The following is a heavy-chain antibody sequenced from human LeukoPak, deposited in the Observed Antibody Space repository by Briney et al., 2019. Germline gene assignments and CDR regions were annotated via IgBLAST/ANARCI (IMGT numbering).Heavy chain of an antibody. D-gene: IGHD2-2*01. CDR3: AKSLGGAAARGYGMDV. CDR2: ISGSGGST. CDR1: GFTFSSYA. J-gene: IGHJ6*02. V-gene: IGHV3-23*01. Sequence: GGSLRLSCAASGFTFSSYAMSWVRQAPGKGLEWASAISGSGGSTYYADSVKGRFTISRDNSKNTLYLQMNSLRAEDTAVYYCAKSLGGAAARGYGMDVWGQGTTVTVSS.